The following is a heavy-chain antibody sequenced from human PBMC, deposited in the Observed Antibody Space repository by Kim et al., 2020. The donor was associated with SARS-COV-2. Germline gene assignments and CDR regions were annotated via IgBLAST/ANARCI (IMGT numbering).Heavy chain of an antibody. CDR3: GRERYDDSSGYFARRHFDY. V-gene: IGHV3-66*02. CDR1: GFTVSSYS. D-gene: IGHD3-22*01. J-gene: IGHJ4*02. Sequence: GGSLRLSCAASGFTVSSYSMSWVRQAPGKGLEWVSVIYSGGSTYYADSVMGRFTISTDKSKNTLYLQMNSLRAEDTAVYYCGRERYDDSSGYFARRHFDYWGQRSLVSVSS. CDR2: IYSGGST.